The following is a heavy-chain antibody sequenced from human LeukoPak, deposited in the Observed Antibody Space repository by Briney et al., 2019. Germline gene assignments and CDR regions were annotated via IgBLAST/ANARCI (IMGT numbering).Heavy chain of an antibody. V-gene: IGHV1-2*02. CDR1: GYTFTGYY. J-gene: IGHJ6*02. D-gene: IGHD6-6*01. CDR3: AREFPWDSSSNYYYYGMDV. CDR2: INPNRGGT. Sequence: ASVKVSCKASGYTFTGYYMHWVRQAPGQGLEWMGWINPNRGGTNYAQKFQGRVTMTRDTSISTAYMELSRLRSDDTAVYYCAREFPWDSSSNYYYYGMDVWGQGTTVTVSS.